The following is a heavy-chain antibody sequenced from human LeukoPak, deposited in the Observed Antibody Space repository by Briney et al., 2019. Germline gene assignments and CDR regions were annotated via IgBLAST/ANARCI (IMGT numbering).Heavy chain of an antibody. Sequence: TGGSLRLSCAASGFTFSSYAMIWVRQAPGKGLEWVSAISGSGGSTYYADSVKGRFTISRDNSKNMLYLQMNSLRAEDTAVYYCANGEDGFFDYWGQGTLVTVSS. J-gene: IGHJ4*02. CDR3: ANGEDGFFDY. CDR2: ISGSGGST. V-gene: IGHV3-23*01. D-gene: IGHD4-17*01. CDR1: GFTFSSYA.